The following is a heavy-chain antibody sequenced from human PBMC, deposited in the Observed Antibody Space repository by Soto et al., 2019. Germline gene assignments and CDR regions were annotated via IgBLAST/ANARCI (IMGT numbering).Heavy chain of an antibody. CDR2: IKPDGSEK. CDR3: VRDWRDGYDHSFNH. CDR1: GFTFNSYD. D-gene: IGHD5-12*01. Sequence: GGSLRLSCAASGFTFNSYDMSWVRQAPGEGLEWVANIKPDGSEKYYVDSVEGRFTISRDNARNSLYLQMNSLRAEDTAVYYCVRDWRDGYDHSFNHWGQGTPVTVSS. J-gene: IGHJ4*02. V-gene: IGHV3-7*03.